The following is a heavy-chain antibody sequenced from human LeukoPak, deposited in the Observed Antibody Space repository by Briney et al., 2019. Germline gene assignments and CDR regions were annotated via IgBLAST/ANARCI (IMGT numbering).Heavy chain of an antibody. V-gene: IGHV3-30*03. D-gene: IGHD3-22*01. CDR1: GFTFSYYG. J-gene: IGHJ4*02. Sequence: GGSLRLSCAASGFTFSYYGMHWVRQAPGKGLEWVAVISYDGSNKYYADSVKGRFTISRDNSKNTLYLQMNSLRAEDTAVYYCARDYYDSSGYYQPFDYWGQGTLVTVSS. CDR2: ISYDGSNK. CDR3: ARDYYDSSGYYQPFDY.